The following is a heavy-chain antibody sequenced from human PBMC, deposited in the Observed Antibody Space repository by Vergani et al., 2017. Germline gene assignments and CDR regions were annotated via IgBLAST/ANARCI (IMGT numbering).Heavy chain of an antibody. CDR1: GFTFSDYY. V-gene: IGHV3-11*06. Sequence: QVQLVESGGGLVKPGGSLRLSCAASGFTFSDYYMSWIRQAPGKGLEWVSYISSSSSYIHYSDSLKGRFTISRDNAKSSLYLQMNSLRAEDTGVYYYARDRYYLGSGSYPYFYYYGLDVWGQGTAVTVSS. CDR3: ARDRYYLGSGSYPYFYYYGLDV. CDR2: ISSSSSYI. D-gene: IGHD3-10*01. J-gene: IGHJ6*02.